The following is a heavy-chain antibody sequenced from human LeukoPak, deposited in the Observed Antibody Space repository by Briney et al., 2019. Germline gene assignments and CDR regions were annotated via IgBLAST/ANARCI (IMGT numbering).Heavy chain of an antibody. CDR1: GFPFSSSW. CDR2: ISGDGGST. CDR3: AARFRDGLDI. Sequence: GGPLRLSCAASGFPFSSSWVHWVRQAPGKGLVWVSRISGDGGSTEYADSVKGRFAISRDNAKNTLYLQMNSLRAEDTAVYYCAARFRDGLDIWGQGTMVTVSS. V-gene: IGHV3-74*01. J-gene: IGHJ3*02.